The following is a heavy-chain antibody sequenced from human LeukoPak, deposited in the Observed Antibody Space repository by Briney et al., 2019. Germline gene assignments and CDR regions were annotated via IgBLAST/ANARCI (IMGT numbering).Heavy chain of an antibody. V-gene: IGHV3-23*01. J-gene: IGHJ3*02. CDR1: RFIFSSYA. CDR3: EKRTMSTFDI. CDR2: IGGSGDST. D-gene: IGHD5-24*01. Sequence: GGSLRLSCAASRFIFSSYAMSWVRPTPGKGLEWVSSIGGSGDSTYYADSVKGRFTISRDNSQHTLYLQMNSLRAEDTAVYYCEKRTMSTFDIWGQGTMVTVSS.